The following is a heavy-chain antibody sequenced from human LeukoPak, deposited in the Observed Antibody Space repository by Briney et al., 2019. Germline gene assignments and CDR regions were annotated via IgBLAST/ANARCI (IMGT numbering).Heavy chain of an antibody. Sequence: GGSLRLSCAASGFTFSSYAMSWVRQAPGKGLERVSAISGSGGSTYYADSVKGRFTISRDNSKNTLYLQMNSLRAEDTAVYYCAKDMRITMIVVAYLLDADFDYWGQGTLVTVSS. CDR3: AKDMRITMIVVAYLLDADFDY. CDR1: GFTFSSYA. D-gene: IGHD3-22*01. CDR2: ISGSGGST. V-gene: IGHV3-23*01. J-gene: IGHJ4*02.